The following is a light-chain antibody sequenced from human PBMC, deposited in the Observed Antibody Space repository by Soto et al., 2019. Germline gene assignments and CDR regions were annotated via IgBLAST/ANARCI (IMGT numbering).Light chain of an antibody. Sequence: EIVMTQSPATLSVSPGERATLSCRASQSVSSNLVWYQQKPGQAPRLLIYGASTRATGIPARFSGSGSGTEFNLTISSLQSEDFAVSYCQQYNNWPAFGPGTKVDIK. V-gene: IGKV3-15*01. CDR2: GAS. CDR1: QSVSSN. J-gene: IGKJ3*01. CDR3: QQYNNWPA.